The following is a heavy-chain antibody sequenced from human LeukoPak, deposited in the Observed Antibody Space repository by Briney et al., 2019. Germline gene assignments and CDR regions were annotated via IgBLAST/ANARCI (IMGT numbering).Heavy chain of an antibody. V-gene: IGHV4-34*01. CDR1: GGSFSGYY. D-gene: IGHD3-10*01. J-gene: IGHJ4*02. CDR2: INHSGST. Sequence: SETLSLTCAVYGGSFSGYYWSWIRQPPGKGLEWIGEINHSGSTNYNPSLKSRVTISVDASKNQFSLKLSSVTAADTAVYYRAMNDYGSGSYRDYWGQGTLVTVSS. CDR3: AMNDYGSGSYRDY.